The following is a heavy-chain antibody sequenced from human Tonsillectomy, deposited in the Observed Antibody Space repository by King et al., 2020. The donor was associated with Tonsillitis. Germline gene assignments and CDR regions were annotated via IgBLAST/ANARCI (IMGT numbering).Heavy chain of an antibody. Sequence: QLVQSGAEVKKPGASVKVSCKASGYTFTSYDINWVRQATGQGLEWMGWMNPNSGXXGYAQKFQGRVTMTRNTSISTAYMELSSLRSEDTAVYYCARFYDILTGYYALMDVWGQGTTVTVSS. J-gene: IGHJ6*02. V-gene: IGHV1-8*02. CDR1: GYTFTSYD. CDR3: ARFYDILTGYYALMDV. D-gene: IGHD3-9*01. CDR2: MNPNSGXX.